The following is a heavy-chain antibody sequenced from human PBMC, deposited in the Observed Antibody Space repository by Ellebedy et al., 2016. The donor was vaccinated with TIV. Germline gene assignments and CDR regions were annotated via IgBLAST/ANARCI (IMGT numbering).Heavy chain of an antibody. CDR2: IIPIFGTA. CDR3: ARRPTPYSSSWYYFDY. J-gene: IGHJ4*02. CDR1: GGTFSSYA. V-gene: IGHV1-69*13. Sequence: AASVKVSCKASGGTFSSYAISWVRQAPGQGLEWMGGIIPIFGTANYAQKFQGRVTITADESTSTAYMELSSLRSEDTAVYYCARRPTPYSSSWYYFDYWGQGTLVTVSS. D-gene: IGHD6-13*01.